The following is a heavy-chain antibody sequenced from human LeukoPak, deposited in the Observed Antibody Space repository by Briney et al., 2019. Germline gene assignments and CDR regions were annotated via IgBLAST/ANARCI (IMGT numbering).Heavy chain of an antibody. J-gene: IGHJ4*02. Sequence: IPGGSLRLSCAASGFTFSSYSMNWVRQAPGKGLEWVSSISSSSSYIYYADSVKGRFTISRDNAKNSLYLQMNSLRAEDTAVYYCARDRERRLQFAFDYWGQGTLVTVSS. CDR2: ISSSSSYI. CDR3: ARDRERRLQFAFDY. V-gene: IGHV3-21*01. CDR1: GFTFSSYS. D-gene: IGHD5-24*01.